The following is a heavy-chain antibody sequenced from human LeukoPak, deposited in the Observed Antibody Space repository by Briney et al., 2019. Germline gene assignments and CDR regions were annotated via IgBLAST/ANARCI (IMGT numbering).Heavy chain of an antibody. V-gene: IGHV3-74*01. Sequence: GGSLRLSCAASGFTFNNYRMHWVRQAPGKGLVWVSRLNSDGSSSAFADSMKGRFTISRDNAKNTLYLQMNSLRAEDTAVYFCVRAKGGPGSTWAFDIWGQGTMVTVSS. CDR2: LNSDGSSS. CDR1: GFTFNNYR. CDR3: VRAKGGPGSTWAFDI. D-gene: IGHD6-13*01. J-gene: IGHJ3*02.